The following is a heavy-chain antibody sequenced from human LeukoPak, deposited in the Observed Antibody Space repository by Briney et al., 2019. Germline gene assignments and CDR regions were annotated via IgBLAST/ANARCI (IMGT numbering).Heavy chain of an antibody. CDR2: SRNKANRYTT. CDR1: GFTFSDHY. V-gene: IGHV3-72*01. CDR3: VRLPGGAMNYHMDA. Sequence: GGSLRLSCAASGFTFSDHYMDWVRQAPGKGLEWVGRSRNKANRYTTTHGESVRGRFTISRDDSENSLYLQLNSLKTEDTGVYYCVRLPGGAMNYHMDAWGKGTTVTISS. J-gene: IGHJ6*03. D-gene: IGHD3-16*01.